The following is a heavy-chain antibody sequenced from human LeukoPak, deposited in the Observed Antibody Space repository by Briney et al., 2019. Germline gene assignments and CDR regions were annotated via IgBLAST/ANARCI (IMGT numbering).Heavy chain of an antibody. J-gene: IGHJ2*01. V-gene: IGHV3-23*01. CDR2: ISGSGGST. CDR3: AKAQRPRYWYFDL. CDR1: GFTFSSYA. Sequence: PGGSLRLSCAASGFTFSSYAMSWVRQAPGKGLEWVSAISGSGGSTYYADSVKGRFTISRDDSKNTLYLQMNSLRAEDTAVYYCAKAQRPRYWYFDLWGRGTLVTVSS. D-gene: IGHD5-24*01.